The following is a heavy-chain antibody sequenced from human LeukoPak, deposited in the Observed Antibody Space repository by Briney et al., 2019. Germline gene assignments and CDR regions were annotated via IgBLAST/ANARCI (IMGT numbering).Heavy chain of an antibody. CDR1: GFTFSSYG. CDR2: IWYDGSNK. Sequence: PGRSLRLSCAASGFTFSSYGMHWVRQAPGKGLEWVAVIWYDGSNKYYADSVKGRFTISRDNSKNTLYLQMNSLRTEDTALYYCAKVPSSRYQPLDYWGQGTLVTVSS. J-gene: IGHJ4*02. V-gene: IGHV3-33*06. D-gene: IGHD2-2*01. CDR3: AKVPSSRYQPLDY.